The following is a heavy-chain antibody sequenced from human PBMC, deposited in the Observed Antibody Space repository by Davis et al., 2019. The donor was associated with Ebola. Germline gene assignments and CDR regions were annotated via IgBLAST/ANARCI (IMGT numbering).Heavy chain of an antibody. J-gene: IGHJ3*02. CDR3: ARGLSGWHPHDAFDI. Sequence: MPSETLSLTCTVSGGSISSGGSSWSWIRQPPGKGLEWIGNIYHSGYTYYNPSLRSRVTISEDRSENQFSLKLSSVTAADTAVYYCARGLSGWHPHDAFDIWGQGTMVTVSS. D-gene: IGHD6-19*01. V-gene: IGHV4-30-2*01. CDR2: IYHSGYT. CDR1: GGSISSGGSS.